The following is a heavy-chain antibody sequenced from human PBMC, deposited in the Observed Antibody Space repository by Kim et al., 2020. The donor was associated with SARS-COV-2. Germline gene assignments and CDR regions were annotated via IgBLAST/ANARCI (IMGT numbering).Heavy chain of an antibody. J-gene: IGHJ3*02. Sequence: YYADSVKGRFTISRDNAKNSLYLQMNSLRAEDTAVYYCASDILTPDAFDIWGQGTMVTVSS. V-gene: IGHV3-21*01. D-gene: IGHD3-9*01. CDR3: ASDILTPDAFDI.